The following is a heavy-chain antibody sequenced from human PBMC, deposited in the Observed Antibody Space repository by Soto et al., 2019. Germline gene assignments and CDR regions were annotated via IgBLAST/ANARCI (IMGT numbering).Heavy chain of an antibody. CDR1: GGSITRNDHY. Sequence: QLQLQESGPGLVRPSETLSLICTVSGGSITRNDHYWGWIRQSPGKGLEWIGDIKSSGSTNYNLSLKRRVIMSVETSKNQFSLKMNSVTAADTAVYYCARLGSSGWYQGSYFDYWGQGTLVTVSS. V-gene: IGHV4-39*01. J-gene: IGHJ4*02. CDR2: IKSSGST. CDR3: ARLGSSGWYQGSYFDY. D-gene: IGHD6-19*01.